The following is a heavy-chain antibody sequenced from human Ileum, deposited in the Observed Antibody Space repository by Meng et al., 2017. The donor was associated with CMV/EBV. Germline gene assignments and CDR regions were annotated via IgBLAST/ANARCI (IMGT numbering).Heavy chain of an antibody. J-gene: IGHJ4*02. CDR2: IYWDEDK. CDR3: ARSLYYSSYYFDY. CDR1: GFSFSTRGVG. D-gene: IGHD3-16*01. Sequence: QITLKESGPTLVKPTQTLTLTCTFSGFSFSTRGVGVGWIRQPPGKALEWLALIYWDEDKGYSPSLKRRPTITEDTSKNQVVLTMTNVDPVDTATYFCARSLYYSSYYFDYWGQGTLVTVSS. V-gene: IGHV2-5*02.